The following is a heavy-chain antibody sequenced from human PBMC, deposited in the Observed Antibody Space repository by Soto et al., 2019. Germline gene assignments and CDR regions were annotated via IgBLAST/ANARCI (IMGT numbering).Heavy chain of an antibody. CDR1: GYTFTTCG. Sequence: GASVKVSCKASGYTFTTCGISWVRPAPGQGLEWMGWISAYNGNTNYAQNLQGRVTMTTDTSTSTAYMELRSLRSDDTAVYYCARFYASGSYPYDYWGPGTLVTVSS. J-gene: IGHJ4*02. V-gene: IGHV1-18*01. D-gene: IGHD3-10*01. CDR2: ISAYNGNT. CDR3: ARFYASGSYPYDY.